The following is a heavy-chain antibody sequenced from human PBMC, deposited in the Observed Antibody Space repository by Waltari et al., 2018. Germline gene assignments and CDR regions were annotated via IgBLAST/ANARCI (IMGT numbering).Heavy chain of an antibody. J-gene: IGHJ5*02. CDR1: GASISNDSYY. CDR3: ARASRIMITFGGVIAFDP. D-gene: IGHD3-16*02. CDR2: IYHTGRT. Sequence: QLQLQESGPGLVKPSETLSLTCTVSGASISNDSYYWGWIRQPPGKGLEWIGSIYHTGRTHHNPSRKSRVTVSQDTPRNQFSLKLSSVTAADTALYYCARASRIMITFGGVIAFDPWGQGTLVTVSS. V-gene: IGHV4-39*01.